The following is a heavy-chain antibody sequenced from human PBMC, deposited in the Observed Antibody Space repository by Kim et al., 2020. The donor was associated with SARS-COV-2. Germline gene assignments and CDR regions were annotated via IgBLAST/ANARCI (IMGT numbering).Heavy chain of an antibody. CDR3: VKDGLTYYYDSSGYYSLYYFDY. Sequence: GGSLRLSCAASGFTFSSYAMSWVRQAPGKGLEWVSAISGSGGSTYYADSVKGRFTISRDNSKNTLYLQMNSLRAEDTAVYYCVKDGLTYYYDSSGYYSLYYFDYWGQGTLVTVSS. J-gene: IGHJ4*02. CDR1: GFTFSSYA. V-gene: IGHV3-23*01. D-gene: IGHD3-22*01. CDR2: ISGSGGST.